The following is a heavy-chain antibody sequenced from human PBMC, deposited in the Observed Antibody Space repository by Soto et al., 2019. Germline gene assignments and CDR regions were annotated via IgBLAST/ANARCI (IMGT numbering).Heavy chain of an antibody. Sequence: VASVKVSCKASGYTFTSYDINWVRQATGQGLEWMGWMNPNSGNTGYAQKFQGRVTMTRNTSISTAYMELSSLRSEDTAVYYCARGGSITIPLDVWGQGTTVTVSS. CDR2: MNPNSGNT. J-gene: IGHJ6*02. CDR1: GYTFTSYD. V-gene: IGHV1-8*01. CDR3: ARGGSITIPLDV. D-gene: IGHD3-3*01.